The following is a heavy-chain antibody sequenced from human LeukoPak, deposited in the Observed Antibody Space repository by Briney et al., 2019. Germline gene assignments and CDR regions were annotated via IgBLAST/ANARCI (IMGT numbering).Heavy chain of an antibody. D-gene: IGHD2-2*01. CDR1: GYTFTGYY. V-gene: IGHV1-2*02. J-gene: IGHJ4*02. CDR2: INRNSGGT. Sequence: AASVKVSCTASGYTFTGYYMHWVRQAPGQGLEWMGWINRNSGGTNSAHTFQGRVTMTRDTSISTAYMELSRLRSDDTAVYYCARGKLYCSSTSCDYWGQGTLVTVSS. CDR3: ARGKLYCSSTSCDY.